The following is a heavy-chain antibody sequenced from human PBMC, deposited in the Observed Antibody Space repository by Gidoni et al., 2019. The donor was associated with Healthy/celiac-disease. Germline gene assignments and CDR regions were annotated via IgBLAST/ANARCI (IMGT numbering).Heavy chain of an antibody. D-gene: IGHD5-12*01. J-gene: IGHJ6*02. CDR2: IIPILGIA. CDR3: ARRYSGYDWDYYYGMDV. V-gene: IGHV1-69*04. CDR1: GGTFSSYA. Sequence: GAEVKKPGSSVKVSCKASGGTFSSYAISWVRQAPGQGLEWMGRIIPILGIANYAQKFQGRVTITADKSTSTAYMELSSLRSEDTAVYYCARRYSGYDWDYYYGMDVWGQGTTVTVSS.